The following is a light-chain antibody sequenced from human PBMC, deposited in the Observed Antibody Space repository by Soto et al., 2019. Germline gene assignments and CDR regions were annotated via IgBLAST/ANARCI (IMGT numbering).Light chain of an antibody. V-gene: IGLV2-18*02. J-gene: IGLJ1*01. CDR2: AVS. Sequence: QSVLTQPPSVSGSPGQSVTISCTGTSSDVGRYNLVSWYQQPPGTAPKLMISAVSNRPSGVPDRFSGSKSGNTASLTISGLQAEDEADYYCTSYSSSITYVFGTGTKVTVL. CDR1: SSDVGRYNL. CDR3: TSYSSSITYV.